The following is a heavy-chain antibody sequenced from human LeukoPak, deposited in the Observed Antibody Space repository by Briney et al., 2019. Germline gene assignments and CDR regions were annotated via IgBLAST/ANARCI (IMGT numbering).Heavy chain of an antibody. D-gene: IGHD3-9*01. CDR3: AREGRVRYFDWSHYYYYGMDV. CDR1: GGSISSSSYY. V-gene: IGHV4-39*02. CDR2: IYYSGST. J-gene: IGHJ6*02. Sequence: SETLSLTCTVSGGSISSSSYYWGWIRQPPGKGLEWIGSIYYSGSTYYNPSLKSRVTISVDTSKNQFSLKLSSVTAADTAVYYCAREGRVRYFDWSHYYYYGMDVWDQGTTVTVSS.